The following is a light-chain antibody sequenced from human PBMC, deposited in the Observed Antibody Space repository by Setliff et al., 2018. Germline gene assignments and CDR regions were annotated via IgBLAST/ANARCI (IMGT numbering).Light chain of an antibody. Sequence: QSALTQPASVSGSPGQSITISCTGSSSDIGAFNYVSWYQKNPRQAPKLMIYDVTKRPSGVSDRFSGSKSGNTASLTISGLQAGNEADYFCTSYASGSTYVVFGGGTKGTVL. CDR2: DVT. J-gene: IGLJ2*01. V-gene: IGLV2-14*03. CDR3: TSYASGSTYVV. CDR1: SSDIGAFNY.